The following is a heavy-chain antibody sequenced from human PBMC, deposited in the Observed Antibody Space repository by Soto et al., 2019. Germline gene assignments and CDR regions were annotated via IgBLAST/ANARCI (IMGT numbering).Heavy chain of an antibody. Sequence: QVQLVQSGAEVKKPGSSVKVSCKASGGTFSSYAISWVRQAPGQGLEWMGGIIPIFGTANYAQKFQGRVTNPAGGTTSPGYIEPSRLRTEDTGVDYLAREIGSATIFGVVFYSSFLYRSEVLGQGTTVTVSS. CDR3: AREIGSATIFGVVFYSSFLYRSEV. CDR1: GGTFSSYA. J-gene: IGHJ6*02. CDR2: IIPIFGTA. D-gene: IGHD3-3*01. V-gene: IGHV1-69*01.